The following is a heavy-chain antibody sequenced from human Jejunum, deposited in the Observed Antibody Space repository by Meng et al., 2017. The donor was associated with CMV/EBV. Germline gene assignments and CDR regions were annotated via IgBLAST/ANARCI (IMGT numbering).Heavy chain of an antibody. V-gene: IGHV3-74*01. Sequence: FTFNSHGVQWVSQVPGRGLVWVSRINGGGSDISYGDSVKGRFTISRDNAKNTLYLQMNSVKADDMAVYYCVRAGSGNAYGLFDYWSQGTRVTVSS. D-gene: IGHD1-26*01. J-gene: IGHJ4*02. CDR2: INGGGSDI. CDR3: VRAGSGNAYGLFDY. CDR1: FTFNSHG.